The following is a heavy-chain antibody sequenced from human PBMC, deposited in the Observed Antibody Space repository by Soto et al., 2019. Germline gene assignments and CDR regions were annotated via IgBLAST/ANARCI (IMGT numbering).Heavy chain of an antibody. Sequence: GASVKVSCKASGYTFTGYYMHWVRQAPGQGLEWMGWINPNSGGTNYAQKFQGRVTMTRDTSISTAYMELSSLRSEDTAVYYCANGGNSAYYYGMDVWGQGTTVTVSS. D-gene: IGHD2-21*02. J-gene: IGHJ6*02. CDR1: GYTFTGYY. CDR3: ANGGNSAYYYGMDV. V-gene: IGHV1-2*02. CDR2: INPNSGGT.